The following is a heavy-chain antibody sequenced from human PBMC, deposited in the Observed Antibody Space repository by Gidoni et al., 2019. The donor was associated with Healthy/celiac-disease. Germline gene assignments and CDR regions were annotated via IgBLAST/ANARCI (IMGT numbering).Heavy chain of an antibody. CDR2: LSGSGGST. CDR3: AKTGSSPNYYYYGMDV. D-gene: IGHD6-13*01. CDR1: GFTFSSYA. Sequence: EVQLLESGGGLVQPGGSRRRACAASGFTFSSYAMSWVRQAPGKGVGWVSALSGSGGSTYYADSVKGRFTISRDNSKNTLYLQMNSLRAEDTAVYYCAKTGSSPNYYYYGMDVWGQGTTVTVSS. V-gene: IGHV3-23*01. J-gene: IGHJ6*02.